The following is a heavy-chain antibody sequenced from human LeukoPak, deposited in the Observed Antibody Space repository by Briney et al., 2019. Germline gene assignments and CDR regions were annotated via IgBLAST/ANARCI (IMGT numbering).Heavy chain of an antibody. Sequence: PGGSLRLSCAASGFTFSSYSMNWVRQAPGKGLEWVSSISSSSSYIYYADSVKGRFTISRDNAKNSLYLQMNSLRAEDTAVYYCATIAVADYNVDYLGQGTLVTDSS. CDR2: ISSSSSYI. J-gene: IGHJ4*02. V-gene: IGHV3-21*01. CDR1: GFTFSSYS. CDR3: ATIAVADYNVDY. D-gene: IGHD6-19*01.